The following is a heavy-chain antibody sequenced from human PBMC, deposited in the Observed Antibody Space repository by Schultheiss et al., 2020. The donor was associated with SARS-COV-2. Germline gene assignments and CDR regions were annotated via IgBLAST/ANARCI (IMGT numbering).Heavy chain of an antibody. D-gene: IGHD3-16*01. V-gene: IGHV4-59*12. CDR1: GGSFSGYY. CDR2: IYYSGST. Sequence: SETLSLTCAVYGGSFSGYYWSWIRQPPGKGLEWIGYIYYSGSTYYNPSLKSRVTISVDTSKNQFSLKLSSVTAADTAVYYCARTKGGVFDYWGQGTLVTVSS. J-gene: IGHJ4*02. CDR3: ARTKGGVFDY.